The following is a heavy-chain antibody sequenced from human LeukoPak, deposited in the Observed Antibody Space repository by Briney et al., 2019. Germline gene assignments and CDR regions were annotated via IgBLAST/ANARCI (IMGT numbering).Heavy chain of an antibody. Sequence: GGSLRLSCAASGFTFSSYEMNWVRQAPGKGLEWVSYISSSGSTIYYADSVKGRFTISRDNAKNSLYLQMNSLRAEDTAVYYCASGSSGYDGFDYWGQGTLVTVSS. J-gene: IGHJ4*02. V-gene: IGHV3-48*03. CDR3: ASGSSGYDGFDY. D-gene: IGHD5-12*01. CDR1: GFTFSSYE. CDR2: ISSSGSTI.